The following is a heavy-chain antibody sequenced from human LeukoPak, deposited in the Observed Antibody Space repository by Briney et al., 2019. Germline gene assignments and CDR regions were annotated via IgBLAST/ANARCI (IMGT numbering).Heavy chain of an antibody. CDR3: AELGITMIGGV. CDR2: ISSSGSTI. J-gene: IGHJ6*04. V-gene: IGHV3-48*03. D-gene: IGHD3-10*02. CDR1: GFTFSSYE. Sequence: GGSLRLSCAASGFTFSSYEMDWVRQAPGKGLEWVSYISSSGSTIYYADSVKGRFTISRDDAKKSLYLQMNSLRAEDTAVYYCAELGITMIGGVWGKGTTVTISS.